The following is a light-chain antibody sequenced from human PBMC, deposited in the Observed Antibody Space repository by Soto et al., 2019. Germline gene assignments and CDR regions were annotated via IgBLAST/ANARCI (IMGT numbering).Light chain of an antibody. CDR1: QSIDTY. V-gene: IGKV1-39*01. Sequence: DIQITQSPASLSASVGDRVTITCRASQSIDTYLNWYQQKPGKAPKVLIYVASRLQTGVPSRFSGSGSGTDFTLTITSLQPEDFATYFCQQSYTTPWTFGQGTKVDIK. J-gene: IGKJ1*01. CDR2: VAS. CDR3: QQSYTTPWT.